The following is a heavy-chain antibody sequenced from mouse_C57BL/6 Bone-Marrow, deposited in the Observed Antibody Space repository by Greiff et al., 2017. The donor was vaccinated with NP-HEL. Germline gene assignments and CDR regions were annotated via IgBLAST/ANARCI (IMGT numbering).Heavy chain of an antibody. V-gene: IGHV1-52*01. D-gene: IGHD1-1*01. J-gene: IGHJ4*01. CDR1: GYTFTSYW. CDR3: ARSTTVVATDAMDY. Sequence: QVHVKQPGAELVRPGSSVKLSCKASGYTFTSYWMHWVKQRPIQGLEWIGNIDPSDSETHYNQKFKDKATLTVDKSSSTAYMQLSSLTSEDSAVYYCARSTTVVATDAMDYWGQGTSVTVSS. CDR2: IDPSDSET.